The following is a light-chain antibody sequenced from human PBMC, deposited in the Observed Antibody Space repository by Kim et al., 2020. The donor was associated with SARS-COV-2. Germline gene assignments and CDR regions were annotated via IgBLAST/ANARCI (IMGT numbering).Light chain of an antibody. CDR1: QSVGCY. Sequence: LSLSPGERATLSRRARQSVGCYLAWYQQTPGQAPRLLISDASNRATDIPARFSGSGSGTYFTLTISSLEPEDFAVYYCQQRSSWYTFGQGTKLEI. V-gene: IGKV3-11*01. CDR3: QQRSSWYT. CDR2: DAS. J-gene: IGKJ2*01.